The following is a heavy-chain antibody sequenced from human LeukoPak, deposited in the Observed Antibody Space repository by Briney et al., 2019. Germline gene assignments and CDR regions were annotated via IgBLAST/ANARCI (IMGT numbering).Heavy chain of an antibody. CDR1: GYFFSKYD. J-gene: IGHJ5*02. CDR2: MNPNSGDT. V-gene: IGHV1-8*01. CDR3: ARKFYDFWSGYLNYFDP. Sequence: ASVKVSCKASGYFFSKYDINWVRQAPGQGLEWMGWMNPNSGDTGYAQRFQGRLTMTRNTSTSTAYMELSNLRSEDTAVYYCARKFYDFWSGYLNYFDPWGQGTLVTVSS. D-gene: IGHD3/OR15-3a*01.